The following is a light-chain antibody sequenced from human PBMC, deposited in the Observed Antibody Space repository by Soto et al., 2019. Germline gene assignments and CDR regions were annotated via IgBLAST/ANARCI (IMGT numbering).Light chain of an antibody. Sequence: EKVMTQSPATLSVSPGERATLSCRASQSVSSKLAWYQQKPGQAPRLLIYGASTRATGIPARFSGSGSGTEFTHTISSLQSEDFAVYYCQQYNSWPVAFGQGTKVEIK. V-gene: IGKV3D-15*01. CDR3: QQYNSWPVA. CDR1: QSVSSK. J-gene: IGKJ1*01. CDR2: GAS.